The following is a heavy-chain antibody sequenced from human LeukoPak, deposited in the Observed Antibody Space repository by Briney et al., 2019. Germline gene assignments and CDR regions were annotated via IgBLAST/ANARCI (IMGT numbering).Heavy chain of an antibody. J-gene: IGHJ5*02. CDR3: ARVEVGGWFDP. CDR1: GGSISSYY. Sequence: PSETLSLTCTVSGGSISSYYWSWIRQPPGKGLEWIGYIYYSWSTNYNPSLKSRVTISVDTSKNQFSLKLSSVTAADTAVYYCARVEVGGWFDPWGQGTLVTVSS. CDR2: IYYSWST. V-gene: IGHV4-59*01. D-gene: IGHD2-2*01.